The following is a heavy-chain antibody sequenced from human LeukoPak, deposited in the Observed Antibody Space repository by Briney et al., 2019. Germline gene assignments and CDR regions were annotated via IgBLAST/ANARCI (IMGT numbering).Heavy chain of an antibody. CDR1: GFTFSSYS. V-gene: IGHV3-48*01. Sequence: GGSLRLSCAVSGFTFSSYSMNWVRQAPGKGLEWVSYISSSSSTIYYADSVKGRFTISRDNAKNSLYLQMNSLRAEDTAVYYRASGAEGYVFDPWGQGTLVTVSS. D-gene: IGHD5-12*01. CDR3: ASGAEGYVFDP. CDR2: ISSSSSTI. J-gene: IGHJ5*02.